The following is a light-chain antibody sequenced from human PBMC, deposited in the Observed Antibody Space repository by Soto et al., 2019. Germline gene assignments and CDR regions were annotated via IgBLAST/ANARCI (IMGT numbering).Light chain of an antibody. Sequence: QSALTQPASVSGSPGQSITISCTGTSSDVGGYNYVSWYQQHPGKAPKLMIFDVSNRSSGVSNRFSGSKSGNTASLTISGLQFEDEADYYCSSYTSNNTVYGTGTKLTVL. CDR3: SSYTSNNTV. CDR1: SSDVGGYNY. J-gene: IGLJ1*01. CDR2: DVS. V-gene: IGLV2-14*01.